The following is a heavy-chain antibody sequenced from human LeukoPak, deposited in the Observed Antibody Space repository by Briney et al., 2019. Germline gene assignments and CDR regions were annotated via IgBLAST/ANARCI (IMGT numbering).Heavy chain of an antibody. CDR2: ISSSSSYI. D-gene: IGHD2-2*01. CDR1: GFTFSSYS. Sequence: PGGSLRLSCAASGFTFSSYSMNWVRQAPGKGLEWVSSISSSSSYIYYADSVKGRFTISRDNAKNSLYLQMNSLRAEDTAVYYCARVPAAGYCSSTSCYGRYYMDVWGKGTTVTVSS. CDR3: ARVPAAGYCSSTSCYGRYYMDV. V-gene: IGHV3-21*01. J-gene: IGHJ6*03.